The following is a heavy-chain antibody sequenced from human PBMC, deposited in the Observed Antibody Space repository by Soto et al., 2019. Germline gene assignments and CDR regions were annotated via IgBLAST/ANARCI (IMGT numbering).Heavy chain of an antibody. J-gene: IGHJ4*02. D-gene: IGHD2-21*02. CDR2: INAGNGNT. CDR1: GYTFTSYG. Sequence: ASVKVSCKASGYTFTSYGMHWVRQAPGQRLEWMGWINAGNGNTKYSQKFQGRVTITRDTSASTAYMELSSLRSEDTAVYYCARGGVVTGIPNTYFDYWGQGPLVTVSS. CDR3: ARGGVVTGIPNTYFDY. V-gene: IGHV1-3*01.